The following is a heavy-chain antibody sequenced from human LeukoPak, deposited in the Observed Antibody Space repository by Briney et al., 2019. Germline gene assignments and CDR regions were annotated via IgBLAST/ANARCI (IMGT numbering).Heavy chain of an antibody. D-gene: IGHD4-17*01. J-gene: IGHJ4*02. V-gene: IGHV4-30-2*01. Sequence: PSETLSLTCAVSGGSISSGGYSWSWIRQLPGKGLEWIGYIYHSGSTYYNPSLKSRVTISVDRSKNQFSLKLSSVTAADTAVYYCARTADYGDYFDYWGQGTLVTVSS. CDR3: ARTADYGDYFDY. CDR1: GGSISSGGYS. CDR2: IYHSGST.